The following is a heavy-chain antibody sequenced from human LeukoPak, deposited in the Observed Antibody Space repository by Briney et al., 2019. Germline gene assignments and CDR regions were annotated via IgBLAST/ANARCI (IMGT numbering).Heavy chain of an antibody. CDR1: GFTFSSYW. J-gene: IGHJ6*02. D-gene: IGHD3-10*01. CDR2: INSDGSST. Sequence: GGSLRLSCAASGFTFSSYWMHWVRQAPGKGLVWVSRINSDGSSTSYADSVKGRFTISRDNAKNTLYLQMNSLRAEDTAVYYCARRMSGYYGMDVWAQGTTVTVSS. CDR3: ARRMSGYYGMDV. V-gene: IGHV3-74*01.